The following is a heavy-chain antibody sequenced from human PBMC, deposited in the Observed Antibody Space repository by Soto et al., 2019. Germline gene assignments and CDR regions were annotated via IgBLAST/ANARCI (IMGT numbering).Heavy chain of an antibody. CDR2: IYWDDDK. Sequence: QITLKESGPTLVKPTQTLTLTCTFSGFSLSTSGVGVGWIRQPPGKALEWLALIYWDDDKRYSPSLKSRLTITKDTSKNQVVLTMTNMDPVDTATYYCAHTYSSSWYDHAEYFQHWGQGTLVTVSS. CDR1: GFSLSTSGVG. V-gene: IGHV2-5*02. D-gene: IGHD6-13*01. J-gene: IGHJ1*01. CDR3: AHTYSSSWYDHAEYFQH.